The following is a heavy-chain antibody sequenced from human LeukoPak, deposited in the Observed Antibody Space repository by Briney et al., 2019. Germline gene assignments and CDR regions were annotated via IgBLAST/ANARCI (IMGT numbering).Heavy chain of an antibody. Sequence: SETLSLTRTVSGGSISSYYWSWIRQPPGKGLGWIGYINYSGSANYSPSLASRVTISVDTSKNQFSLRLSSVTAADMAVYYCARKMSGGESLDPWGQGTLVTVSS. V-gene: IGHV4-59*01. CDR2: INYSGSA. CDR3: ARKMSGGESLDP. CDR1: GGSISSYY. J-gene: IGHJ5*02. D-gene: IGHD3-10*01.